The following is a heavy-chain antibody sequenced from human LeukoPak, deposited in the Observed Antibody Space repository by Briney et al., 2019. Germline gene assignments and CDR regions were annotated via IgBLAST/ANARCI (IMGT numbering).Heavy chain of an antibody. CDR3: SRLWRGPYCLSTSCYVTLPPGY. J-gene: IGHJ4*02. D-gene: IGHD2-2*01. CDR2: IYYSGSN. CDR1: GVSISSYY. Sequence: SETLSLTCTVSGVSISSYYWSWIRQPPGKGLDWIGYIYYSGSNNYDPSLKSRVTITVDTSKNQFSLKLSPVAGAGTAVDYWSRLWRGPYCLSTSCYVTLPPGYWGKGTLVSVSS. V-gene: IGHV4-59*08.